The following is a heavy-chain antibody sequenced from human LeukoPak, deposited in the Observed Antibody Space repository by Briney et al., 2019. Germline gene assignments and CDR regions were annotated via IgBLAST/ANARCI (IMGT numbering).Heavy chain of an antibody. Sequence: SVKVSCKAFGGTFSSYVINWVRQAPGQGLEWMGRIIPILGIANYAQKFQGRVTITADKSTSTAYMELSSLRSEDTAVYYCATADGAAGFDYWGQGTLVTVSS. D-gene: IGHD2-15*01. CDR2: IIPILGIA. J-gene: IGHJ4*02. V-gene: IGHV1-69*04. CDR3: ATADGAAGFDY. CDR1: GGTFSSYV.